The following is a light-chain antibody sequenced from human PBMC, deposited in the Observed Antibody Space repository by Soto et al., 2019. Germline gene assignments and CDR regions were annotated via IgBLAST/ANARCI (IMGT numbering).Light chain of an antibody. CDR1: SSNIGAGYE. CDR3: PSYDSSLSVLYV. Sequence: QSVLTQPPSVSGAPGQRVTISCTGSSSNIGAGYEVHWFQQLPGTAPKLLIYGNTNRPSGVPDRFSGSKSDTSASLAITGLQPEDEADYYCPSYDSSLSVLYVFGTGTKLTVL. CDR2: GNT. V-gene: IGLV1-40*01. J-gene: IGLJ1*01.